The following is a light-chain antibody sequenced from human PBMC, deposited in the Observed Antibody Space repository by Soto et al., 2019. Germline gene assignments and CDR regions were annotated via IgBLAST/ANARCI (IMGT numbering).Light chain of an antibody. CDR3: QQYYNYSPVT. V-gene: IGKV1-5*03. Sequence: DIQMPQSPSTLSVSVGDRVTITCRASQSINALLAWYQLKPGKAPKILIYKASTLDSEVPPRFSSGGSGTAFTLFISSLLPDDFATDYCQQYYNYSPVTFGQGNKLEI. J-gene: IGKJ2*01. CDR2: KAS. CDR1: QSINAL.